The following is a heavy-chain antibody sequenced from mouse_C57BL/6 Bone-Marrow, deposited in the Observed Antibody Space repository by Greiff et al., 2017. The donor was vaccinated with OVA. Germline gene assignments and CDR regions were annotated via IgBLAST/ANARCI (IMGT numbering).Heavy chain of an antibody. CDR3: ARHITTVADYYAMDY. CDR1: GFTFSDYY. CDR2: ISNGGGST. D-gene: IGHD1-1*01. Sequence: EVHLVESGGGLVQPGGSLKLSCAASGFTFSDYYMYWVRQTPEKRLEWVAYISNGGGSTYYPDTVKGRFTISRDNAKNTLYLQMSRLKSEDTAMYYGARHITTVADYYAMDYWGQGTSVTVSS. V-gene: IGHV5-12*01. J-gene: IGHJ4*01.